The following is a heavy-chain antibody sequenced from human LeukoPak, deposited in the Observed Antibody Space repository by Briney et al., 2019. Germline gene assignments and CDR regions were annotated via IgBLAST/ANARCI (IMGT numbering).Heavy chain of an antibody. CDR3: AKDQRSIAVAGYFDY. CDR2: ISYSGGST. Sequence: GGSLRLSCAASGFTFDDYAMSWVRQAPGKGLEWVSAISYSGGSTYYADSVKGRFTISRDNSKNTLYLQMNSLRAEDTAVYYCAKDQRSIAVAGYFDYWGQGTLVTVSS. CDR1: GFTFDDYA. J-gene: IGHJ4*02. V-gene: IGHV3-23*01. D-gene: IGHD6-19*01.